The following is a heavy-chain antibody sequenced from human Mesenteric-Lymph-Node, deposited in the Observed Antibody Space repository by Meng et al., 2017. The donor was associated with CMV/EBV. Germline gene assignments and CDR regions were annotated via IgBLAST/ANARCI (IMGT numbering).Heavy chain of an antibody. V-gene: IGHV4-31*03. CDR2: IYFSGST. CDR3: ARGHDYSFAFDP. Sequence: CTGSRGSVSSGGLFWTWIRQHPGKGLEWLGSIYFSGSTSYSPSLRSRLAISIDSSKNQFSLELRSVTAADTAIYYCARGHDYSFAFDPWGLGTLVTVSS. D-gene: IGHD4-11*01. CDR1: RGSVSSGGLF. J-gene: IGHJ5*02.